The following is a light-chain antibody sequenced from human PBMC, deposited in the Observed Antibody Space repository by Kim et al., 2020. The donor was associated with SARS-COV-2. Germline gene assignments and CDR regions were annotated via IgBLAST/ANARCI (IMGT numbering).Light chain of an antibody. CDR3: QAWDSSTDV. CDR2: QDS. J-gene: IGLJ1*01. V-gene: IGLV3-1*01. Sequence: SYELTQPPSVSVSPGQTASITCSGDKLGDKYACWYQQKPGQSPVLVIYQDSKRPSGIPERFSGSNSGNTATLTISGTQAMDEADYYCQAWDSSTDVLCTG. CDR1: KLGDKY.